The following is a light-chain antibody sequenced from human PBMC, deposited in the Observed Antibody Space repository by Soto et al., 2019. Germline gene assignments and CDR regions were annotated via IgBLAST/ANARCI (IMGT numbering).Light chain of an antibody. CDR1: QSVSSSY. V-gene: IGKV3-20*01. J-gene: IGKJ3*01. CDR3: QQYGSSFT. CDR2: GAS. Sequence: EIVLTQSPGTLSLSPGERATLSCRASQSVSSSYLAWYQQKPGQAPRLLIYGASSRATGIPGRFSGSGSGTDFTLTISRLEPEDCAVYYCQQYGSSFTFGPGTKVDIK.